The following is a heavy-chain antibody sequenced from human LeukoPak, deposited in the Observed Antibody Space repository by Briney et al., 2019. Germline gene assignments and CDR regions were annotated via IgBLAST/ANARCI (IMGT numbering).Heavy chain of an antibody. Sequence: GGSLKLSCAASGFTFSNYGMNWVRQAPGKGLEWVSYISGTTTIYYADSVKGRFTISRDNAKNSLYLQMNSLRDEDTAVYYCARDVPDYWGQGTLVTVSS. J-gene: IGHJ4*02. D-gene: IGHD3-10*02. CDR3: ARDVPDY. CDR1: GFTFSNYG. V-gene: IGHV3-48*02. CDR2: ISGTTTI.